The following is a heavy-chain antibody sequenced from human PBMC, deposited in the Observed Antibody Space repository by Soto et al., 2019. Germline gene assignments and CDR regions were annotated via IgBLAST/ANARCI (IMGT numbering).Heavy chain of an antibody. CDR2: IDPKSGGR. CDR1: GPTFIAYY. V-gene: IGHV1-2*02. D-gene: IGHD5-12*01. CDR3: ARVSVDVPE. Sequence: QLVQSGAEVKKPGASVRVSCKTSGPTFIAYYIHWVRQAPGQGLEWMGWIDPKSGGRTYEQKFLGRVTMTRDTSSNTAYMDLNRLTSDDTAVYYCARVSVDVPEWGQGTLITVSS. J-gene: IGHJ4*02.